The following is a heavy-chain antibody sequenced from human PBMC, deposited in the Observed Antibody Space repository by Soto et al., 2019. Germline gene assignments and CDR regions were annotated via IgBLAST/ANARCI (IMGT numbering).Heavy chain of an antibody. D-gene: IGHD6-19*01. CDR2: IYYSGNT. CDR3: ARNVQWLVTFDY. CDR1: GDSISSGDYY. V-gene: IGHV4-30-4*01. J-gene: IGHJ4*02. Sequence: LSLTCTVSGDSISSGDYYWSWIRQPPGKGLEWIGCIYYSGNTYYNPSLKRRFTISVDTSKNQFSLQLNSVTPADTAVYYCARNVQWLVTFDYWGQGTLVTVSS.